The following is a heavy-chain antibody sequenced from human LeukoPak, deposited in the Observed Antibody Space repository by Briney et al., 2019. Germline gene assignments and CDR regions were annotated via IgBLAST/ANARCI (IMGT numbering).Heavy chain of an antibody. Sequence: PGGSLRLSCAPSGFTFSNYAMSWVRQAPGKGLEWVSVISGSGVTTDYADSVMGRSTISRDNSRNALYLQLDSLRAEDTAIHFCAKGLWGAYYYGMDVWGQGTTVTVSS. CDR1: GFTFSNYA. J-gene: IGHJ6*02. D-gene: IGHD3-16*01. CDR2: ISGSGVTT. V-gene: IGHV3-23*01. CDR3: AKGLWGAYYYGMDV.